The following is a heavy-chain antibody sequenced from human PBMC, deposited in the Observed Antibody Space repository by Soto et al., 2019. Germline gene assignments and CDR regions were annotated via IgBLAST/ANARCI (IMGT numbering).Heavy chain of an antibody. Sequence: QEQLVESGGGVVQPGRSLRLSCAASGFIFSSYGMHWVRQAPGKGLEWVAVISSDGRDKDYAASVKGRIAISRDNSKNTLFLQMNTLRPEDTAVYFCAKRMGTWFDPWGQGTLVSVSS. V-gene: IGHV3-30*18. CDR1: GFIFSSYG. D-gene: IGHD7-27*01. J-gene: IGHJ5*02. CDR2: ISSDGRDK. CDR3: AKRMGTWFDP.